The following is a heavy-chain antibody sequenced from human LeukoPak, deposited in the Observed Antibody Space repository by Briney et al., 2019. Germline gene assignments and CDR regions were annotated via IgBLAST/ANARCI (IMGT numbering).Heavy chain of an antibody. D-gene: IGHD6-13*01. Sequence: ASVKVSCKASGYTFTSYDINWVRQAPGQGLEWMGWMNPNSGNTGYAQKFQGRVTMTRNTSISTAYMELSSLRSEDTAVYYCARGLPTLAAAGPWGQGTLVTVSS. CDR2: MNPNSGNT. CDR1: GYTFTSYD. V-gene: IGHV1-8*01. CDR3: ARGLPTLAAAGP. J-gene: IGHJ5*02.